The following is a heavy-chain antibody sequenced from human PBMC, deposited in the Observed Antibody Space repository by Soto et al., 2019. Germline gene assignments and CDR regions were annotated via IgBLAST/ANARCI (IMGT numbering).Heavy chain of an antibody. D-gene: IGHD6-25*01. CDR3: ARHRAGAKDGLIDY. J-gene: IGHJ4*02. CDR2: IYYSGRT. Sequence: SSETLSLTCTVSGDSISSSTSYWSWIRQPPGKGLEWIGNIYYSGRTYYNPSLKSRVTISVDTSKNQFSVKLSSVSAADTAVCFCARHRAGAKDGLIDYWARGPLVPVSS. CDR1: GDSISSSTSY. V-gene: IGHV4-39*01.